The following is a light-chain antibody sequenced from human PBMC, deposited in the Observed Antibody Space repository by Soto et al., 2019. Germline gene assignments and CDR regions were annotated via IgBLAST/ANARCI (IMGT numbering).Light chain of an antibody. V-gene: IGKV3-15*01. Sequence: EIVMTQSPATLSVSPGESATLSCRASQSISSELAWYQQKPGQPPRLLIYGASTRATGVPARFTGSGSGSDFNLTLSGLQSEDFAVYYCQQGHNWPLTFGQGTRLEI. CDR2: GAS. J-gene: IGKJ2*01. CDR1: QSISSE. CDR3: QQGHNWPLT.